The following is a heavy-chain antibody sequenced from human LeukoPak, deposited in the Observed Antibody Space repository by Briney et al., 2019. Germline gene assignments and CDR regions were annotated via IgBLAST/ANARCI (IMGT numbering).Heavy chain of an antibody. CDR2: ISRDESRA. Sequence: PGRSLRLSCAASGFMFSSYAMPWVRQAPGKGLEWVAVISRDESRAYYADSVKGRFIISRENSKNTMYLQMNSLRPVDTAVYYCARDHGFWFDPWGQGTLVTVSS. V-gene: IGHV3-30*04. CDR1: GFMFSSYA. J-gene: IGHJ5*02. CDR3: ARDHGFWFDP.